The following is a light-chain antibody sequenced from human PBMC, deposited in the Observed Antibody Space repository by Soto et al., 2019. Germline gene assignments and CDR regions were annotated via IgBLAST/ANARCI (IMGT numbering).Light chain of an antibody. J-gene: IGKJ1*01. CDR1: QSVLYSSNNKNY. V-gene: IGKV4-1*01. CDR2: WAS. CDR3: QQYYSTPWT. Sequence: DIVMTQSPDSLAVSLGERATINCKSSQSVLYSSNNKNYLAWYQQKAGQPPKLLIYWASTLESGVPDRFSGSGSGIDFTLTISRLQAEDVAVYSCQQYYSTPWTFGQGTKLDIK.